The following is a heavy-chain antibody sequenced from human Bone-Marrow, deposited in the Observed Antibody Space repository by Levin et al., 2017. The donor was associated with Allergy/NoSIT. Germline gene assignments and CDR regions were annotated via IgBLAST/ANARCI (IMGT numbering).Heavy chain of an antibody. D-gene: IGHD5-12*01. CDR2: IYYSGST. Sequence: SQTLSLTCTVSGGSISSSSYYWGWIRQPPGKGLEWIGSIYYSGSTYYNPSLKSRVTISVDTSKNQFSLKLSSVTAADTAVYYCARPSRGRYSGYGGNFDPWGQGTLVTVSS. CDR3: ARPSRGRYSGYGGNFDP. J-gene: IGHJ5*02. V-gene: IGHV4-39*01. CDR1: GGSISSSSYY.